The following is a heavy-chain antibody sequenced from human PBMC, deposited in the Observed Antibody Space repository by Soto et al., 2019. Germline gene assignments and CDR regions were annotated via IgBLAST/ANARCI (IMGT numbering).Heavy chain of an antibody. CDR1: GFTFSSYG. CDR3: ARDLNDFWSGYYTWRGYYYYGMDV. V-gene: IGHV3-33*01. Sequence: QVQLVESGGGVVQPGRSLRLSCAASGFTFSSYGMHWVRQAPGKGLEWVAVIWYDGSNKYYADSVKGRFTISRDNSKNTLYLQMNSLRAEDTAVYYCARDLNDFWSGYYTWRGYYYYGMDVW. J-gene: IGHJ6*01. D-gene: IGHD3-3*01. CDR2: IWYDGSNK.